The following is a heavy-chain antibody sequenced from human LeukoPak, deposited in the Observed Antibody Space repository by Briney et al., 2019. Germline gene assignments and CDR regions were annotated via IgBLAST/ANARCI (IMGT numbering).Heavy chain of an antibody. V-gene: IGHV3-30*04. D-gene: IGHD2-8*02. J-gene: IGHJ6*03. CDR1: GFTFSKFA. CDR3: AKDTDPAYFYYMDV. Sequence: GGSLRLSCAAAGFTFSKFAMHWVRQAPGKGLEWVAVVSYDGSYKYYADSVKGRFTISRDNSKNTLYLQMNSLRAEDTALYYCAKDTDPAYFYYMDVWGKGTTVTVSS. CDR2: VSYDGSYK.